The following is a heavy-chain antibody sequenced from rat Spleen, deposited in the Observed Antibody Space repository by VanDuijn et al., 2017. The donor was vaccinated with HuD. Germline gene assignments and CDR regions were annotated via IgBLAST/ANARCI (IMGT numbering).Heavy chain of an antibody. V-gene: IGHV2-13*01. CDR1: GFSLISYA. CDR3: TSPFRWFAY. J-gene: IGHJ3*01. CDR2: IWGDGST. Sequence: QVQLKESGPGLVQPSQTLSLTCTVSGFSLISYAVNWVRQSPGKGLEWMGGIWGDGSTNYNSPLKSRLTISRDTSKSQVFLKMNSLQTEDTAIYFCTSPFRWFAYWGQGTLVTVSS.